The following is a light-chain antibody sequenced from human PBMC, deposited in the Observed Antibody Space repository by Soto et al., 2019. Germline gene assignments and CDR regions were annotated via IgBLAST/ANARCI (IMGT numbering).Light chain of an antibody. CDR1: QGINKF. V-gene: IGKV1-16*01. Sequence: DIQMTQSPSSLSASVGDSVTITCRASQGINKFLAWFQQKPGTAPKSLISTASRLQRGVPSRFSGSGSGTHFTLTINSLQPEDFATYYCQQYESFPLTFGGGTRVEIK. CDR3: QQYESFPLT. J-gene: IGKJ4*01. CDR2: TAS.